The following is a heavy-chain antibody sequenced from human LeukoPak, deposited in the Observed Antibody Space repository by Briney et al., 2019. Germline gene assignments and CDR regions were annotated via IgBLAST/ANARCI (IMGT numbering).Heavy chain of an antibody. J-gene: IGHJ4*02. CDR3: ATEEHSGSYLDY. CDR1: GYTFTSYG. Sequence: ASVKVSCKASGYTFTSYGISWVRQAPGQGLEWMGIINPSGGSRSYAQKFQGRVTMTRDMSTNTVYMELSSLRSEDTAVYYCATEEHSGSYLDYWGQGTPVTVSS. CDR2: INPSGGSR. D-gene: IGHD1-26*01. V-gene: IGHV1-46*01.